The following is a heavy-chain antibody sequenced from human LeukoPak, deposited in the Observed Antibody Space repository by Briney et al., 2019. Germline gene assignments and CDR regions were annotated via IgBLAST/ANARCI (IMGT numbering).Heavy chain of an antibody. CDR1: GGSVTSYH. CDR2: ISYSGNS. V-gene: IGHV4-59*08. J-gene: IGHJ4*02. CDR3: ARLSDFYGSATTAYYFDS. Sequence: SETLSLTCAVSGGSVTSYHWNWIRQSPGKELEWIGYISYSGNSNYNPSLRSRVTMSVDTSMQRFSLKLSSVTAADTAIYYCARLSDFYGSATTAYYFDSWPGSPGHRLL. D-gene: IGHD3-10*01.